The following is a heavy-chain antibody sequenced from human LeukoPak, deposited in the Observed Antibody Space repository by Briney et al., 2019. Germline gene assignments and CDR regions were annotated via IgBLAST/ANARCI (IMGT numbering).Heavy chain of an antibody. D-gene: IGHD3-22*01. V-gene: IGHV3-30-3*01. Sequence: PGRSLRLSCAASGFTFSSYAIHWVRQAPGKGLEWVAVISYDGSNKYYADSVKGRFTISRDNSKNTLYLQMNSLRAEDTAVYYCARDPYYDSSGYYPDYWGQGTLVTVSS. CDR3: ARDPYYDSSGYYPDY. J-gene: IGHJ4*02. CDR2: ISYDGSNK. CDR1: GFTFSSYA.